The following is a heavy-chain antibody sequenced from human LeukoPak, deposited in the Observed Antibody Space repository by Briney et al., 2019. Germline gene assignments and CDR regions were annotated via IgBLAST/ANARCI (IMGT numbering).Heavy chain of an antibody. J-gene: IGHJ4*02. Sequence: PGGSLRLSCAASGFTFDDYAMHWVRQAPGKGLEWVSGISWNSGSIGYADSVKGRFTISRDNAKNSLYLQMNSLRAEDTALYYCAKDIGTDDYGDYFDYWGQGTLVTVSS. CDR3: AKDIGTDDYGDYFDY. CDR1: GFTFDDYA. D-gene: IGHD4-17*01. CDR2: ISWNSGSI. V-gene: IGHV3-9*01.